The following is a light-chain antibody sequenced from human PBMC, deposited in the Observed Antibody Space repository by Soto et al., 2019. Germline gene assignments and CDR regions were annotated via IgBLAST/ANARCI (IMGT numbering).Light chain of an antibody. J-gene: IGKJ2*01. CDR2: SAS. CDR3: QQSFSAPRT. CDR1: ETIIDY. V-gene: IGKV1-39*01. Sequence: DIQMSQSPSALSASVGDSVTITCRASETIIDYLNWYQQQPGEAPKLLIFSASSLHSGVPSRFRGSGSGTHFTLTISSRHPEDFATYFCQQSFSAPRTFGQGTKLQAK.